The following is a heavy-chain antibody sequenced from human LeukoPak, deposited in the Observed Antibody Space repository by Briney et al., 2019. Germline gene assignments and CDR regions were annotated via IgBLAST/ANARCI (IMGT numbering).Heavy chain of an antibody. CDR1: GGTFSSYA. CDR3: AREGLGELTLDC. Sequence: ASVKVSCKASGGTFSSYAISWVRQAPGQGLEWMGRIIPILGIANYAQKFQGRVTITADKSTSIAYMELRSLRSDDTAVYYCAREGLGELTLDCWGQGTLVTVSS. CDR2: IIPILGIA. J-gene: IGHJ4*02. D-gene: IGHD3-16*01. V-gene: IGHV1-69*04.